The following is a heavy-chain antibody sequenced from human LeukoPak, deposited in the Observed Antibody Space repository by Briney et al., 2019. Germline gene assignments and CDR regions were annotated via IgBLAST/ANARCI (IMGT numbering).Heavy chain of an antibody. Sequence: PSETLSLTCTVSGGSISSYYWSWFRQPPGKGLEWIGYIYYSGSTNYNPSLKSRVTISLDTSKNQFSLNLTSVTAADAAVYYCARDLGYSGFDWAPWGQGTLVTASS. V-gene: IGHV4-59*12. CDR1: GGSISSYY. D-gene: IGHD5-12*01. CDR2: IYYSGST. CDR3: ARDLGYSGFDWAP. J-gene: IGHJ5*02.